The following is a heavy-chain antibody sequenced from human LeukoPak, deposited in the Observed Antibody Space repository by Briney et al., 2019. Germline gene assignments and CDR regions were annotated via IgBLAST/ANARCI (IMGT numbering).Heavy chain of an antibody. D-gene: IGHD3-10*01. CDR1: SFAYRKCV. J-gene: IGHJ4*02. CDR3: VREIKIMGFRAFDY. V-gene: IGHV3-74*01. CDR2: INDGGTYT. Sequence: LRLTRERTSFAYRKCVELWARQTPEKRLMWVSRINDGGTYTAYADSVKGRFAVSRDNAENTLYLQMDSLTVEDTGLYYCVREIKIMGFRAFDYWGQGTPVTVSS.